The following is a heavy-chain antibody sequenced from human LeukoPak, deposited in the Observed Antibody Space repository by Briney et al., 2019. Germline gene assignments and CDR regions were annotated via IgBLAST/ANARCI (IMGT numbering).Heavy chain of an antibody. CDR2: MNPNSGNT. J-gene: IGHJ4*02. D-gene: IGHD3-3*01. CDR1: GYTFTSYD. V-gene: IGHV1-8*01. CDR3: ARGGYDFWSGLLDY. Sequence: ASVTVSCKASGYTFTSYDINWVRQATGQGLEWMGWMNPNSGNTGYAQKFQGRVTMTRNTSISTAYMELSSLRSEDTAVYYCARGGYDFWSGLLDYWGQGTLVTVSS.